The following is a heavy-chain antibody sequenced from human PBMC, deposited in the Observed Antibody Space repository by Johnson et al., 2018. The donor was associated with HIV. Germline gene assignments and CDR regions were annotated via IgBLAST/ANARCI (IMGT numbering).Heavy chain of an antibody. V-gene: IGHV3-23*04. CDR3: AKEGADYNFWSGYSSNAFDI. J-gene: IGHJ3*02. CDR2: ISGSGGST. D-gene: IGHD3-3*01. Sequence: VQLVECGGGLVQPGGSLRLSCAASGFTFSSYAMSWVRQAPGKGLEWVSAISGSGGSTYYADSVKGRFTISRDNSKNTLYLQMNSLRAEDTAVYYCAKEGADYNFWSGYSSNAFDIWGQGTMVTVSS. CDR1: GFTFSSYA.